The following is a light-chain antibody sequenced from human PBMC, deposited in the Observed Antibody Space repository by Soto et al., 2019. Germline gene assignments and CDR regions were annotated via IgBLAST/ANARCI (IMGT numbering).Light chain of an antibody. V-gene: IGKV1-5*01. CDR3: QQYNTFPIT. Sequence: IQVPHSPSPLSASVGDRVTISPRASQSVTTWLAWYLQKPGKAPNLLIYDASYLESGVPSRFSGSGSGTEFTLTISSLQPDDFATYYCQQYNTFPITFGQGTRLEIK. J-gene: IGKJ5*01. CDR2: DAS. CDR1: QSVTTW.